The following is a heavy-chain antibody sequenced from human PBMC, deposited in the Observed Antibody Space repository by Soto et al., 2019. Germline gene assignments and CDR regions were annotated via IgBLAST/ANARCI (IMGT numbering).Heavy chain of an antibody. D-gene: IGHD5-18*01. CDR2: IYHSGST. Sequence: SETLSLTCAVSGGSISSGGYSWSWIRQPPGKGLEWIGYIYHSGSTYYNPSLKSRVTISVDRSKNQFSLKLSSVTAADTAVYYCARDRGYSYGYFDPWGQGTLVTVYS. V-gene: IGHV4-30-2*01. CDR1: GGSISSGGYS. CDR3: ARDRGYSYGYFDP. J-gene: IGHJ5*02.